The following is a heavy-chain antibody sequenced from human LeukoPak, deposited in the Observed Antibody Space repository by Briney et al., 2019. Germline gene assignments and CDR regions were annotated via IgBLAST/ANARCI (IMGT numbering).Heavy chain of an antibody. CDR1: GGSISSTTYF. CDR2: IYYSGST. V-gene: IGHV4-39*07. D-gene: IGHD4-17*01. Sequence: SETLSLTCTVSGGSISSTTYFWGWIRQPPGKGLEWIGYIYYSGSTSYNPSLKSRLTISLDTSKNQFSLKLRSVTAADTAVYYCARRKVTTDLDYWGQGTLVTVSS. CDR3: ARRKVTTDLDY. J-gene: IGHJ4*02.